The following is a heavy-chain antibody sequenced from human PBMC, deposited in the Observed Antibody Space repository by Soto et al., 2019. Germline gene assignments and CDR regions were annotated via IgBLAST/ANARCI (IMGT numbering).Heavy chain of an antibody. D-gene: IGHD1-1*01. V-gene: IGHV4-39*01. CDR1: GGSISSSSYY. CDR2: IYYSGST. J-gene: IGHJ2*01. Sequence: QLQLQESGPGLVKPSETLSLTCTVSGGSISSSSYYWGWIRQPPGKGLEWIGSIYYSGSTYYNPSLKSRVTISVDTSKNQFSLKLSSVTAADTAVYYCARRGAVGGNYWYFDLWGRGTLVTVSS. CDR3: ARRGAVGGNYWYFDL.